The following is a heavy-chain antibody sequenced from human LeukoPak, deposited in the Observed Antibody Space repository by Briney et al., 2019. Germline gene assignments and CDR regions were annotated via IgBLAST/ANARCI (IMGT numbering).Heavy chain of an antibody. CDR1: GRSISSYY. D-gene: IGHD3-10*01. V-gene: IGHV4-59*07. J-gene: IGHJ4*02. CDR3: ARVRGYDASGSLYFDY. CDR2: IYSGST. Sequence: SDTLSLTRTVSGRSISSYYWGWIRQPPGKGLEWIGFIYSGSTNYNPSLKSRVTTSVDTSKNQFTLKLTSVTAAGTAGYYCARVRGYDASGSLYFDYWGQGTLVTVSS.